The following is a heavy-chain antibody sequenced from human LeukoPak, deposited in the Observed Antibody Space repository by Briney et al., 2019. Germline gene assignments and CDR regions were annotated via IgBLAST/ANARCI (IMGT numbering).Heavy chain of an antibody. CDR2: VNREGTTT. D-gene: IGHD2-2*03. J-gene: IGHJ4*02. CDR1: GFTFNTYW. V-gene: IGHV3-74*03. CDR3: ARDSDWILFDY. Sequence: PGGSLRLSCAASGFTFNTYWMHWVRQAPGKGLVWVARVNREGTTTAYADSVKGRFIISRDNSKNTLYLQMNNLRAEDTAAYYCARDSDWILFDYWGQGTPVTVSS.